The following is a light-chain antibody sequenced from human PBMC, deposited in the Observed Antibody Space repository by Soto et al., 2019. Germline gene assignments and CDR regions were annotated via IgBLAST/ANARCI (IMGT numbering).Light chain of an antibody. J-gene: IGKJ1*01. CDR2: KAS. V-gene: IGKV1-5*03. CDR3: QPYNSYSRT. Sequence: IQMSHAPSTLSASVADRVTITFQASQSIDSWLAWYQHKPGKAPKLLIFKASTLETGVPSRFSGSGSETEFTLTISSLQPDDSATYYCQPYNSYSRTFGQGTKVDIK. CDR1: QSIDSW.